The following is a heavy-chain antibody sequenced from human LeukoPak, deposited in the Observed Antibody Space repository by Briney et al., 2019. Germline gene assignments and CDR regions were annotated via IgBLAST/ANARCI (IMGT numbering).Heavy chain of an antibody. V-gene: IGHV4-59*01. CDR3: ARALKTRITISDYYYYMDV. CDR1: GGSISTYY. J-gene: IGHJ6*03. CDR2: IYYSGST. Sequence: SETLSLTCTVSGGSISTYYWSWIQQPPGKGLEWVGYIYYSGSTNYNPSLKSRVTISVDTSKNQFSLKLSSVTAADTAVYYCARALKTRITISDYYYYMDVWGKGTTVTVSS. D-gene: IGHD3-9*01.